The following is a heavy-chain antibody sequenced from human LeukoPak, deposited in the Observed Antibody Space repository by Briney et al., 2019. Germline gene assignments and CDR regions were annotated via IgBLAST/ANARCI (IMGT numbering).Heavy chain of an antibody. CDR1: GFTFSSYW. J-gene: IGHJ5*02. CDR2: INSDGSST. V-gene: IGHV3-74*01. D-gene: IGHD4-11*01. Sequence: PGGSLRLSCAASGFTFSSYWMHWVRQAPGKGLVWVSRINSDGSSTSYADSVKGRFTISRDNAKNTLYLQMYSLRAEDTAVYYCVRDAGAVTARGAWFDPWGQGTLVTVSS. CDR3: VRDAGAVTARGAWFDP.